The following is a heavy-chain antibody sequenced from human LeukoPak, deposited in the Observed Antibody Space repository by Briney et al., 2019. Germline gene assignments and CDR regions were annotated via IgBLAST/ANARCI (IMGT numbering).Heavy chain of an antibody. V-gene: IGHV1-18*01. CDR3: ARDLGYSGYDPPDY. J-gene: IGHJ4*02. D-gene: IGHD5-12*01. CDR2: ISTYNGNT. Sequence: ASVKVSCKASGYTFTSYGIIWVRQAPGQGLEWMGWISTYNGNTNYAQKIQGRVTMTTDTSISTAYMELSRLRSDDTAVYYCARDLGYSGYDPPDYWGQGTLVTVSS. CDR1: GYTFTSYG.